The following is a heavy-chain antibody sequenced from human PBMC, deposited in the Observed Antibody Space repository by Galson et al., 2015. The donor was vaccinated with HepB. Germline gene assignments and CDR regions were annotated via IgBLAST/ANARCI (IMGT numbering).Heavy chain of an antibody. J-gene: IGHJ3*02. Sequence: SVKVSCKASGYAFTRHHIHWVRQAPGQGLEWMGIINPTSATTNYAQKFQGRVTMTRDTSTSTVYMELSSLRSEDTAVYYCARDLEFIYYYDTSGPYDAFDIWGQGTMVTVSS. CDR1: GYAFTRHH. CDR2: INPTSATT. CDR3: ARDLEFIYYYDTSGPYDAFDI. V-gene: IGHV1-46*01. D-gene: IGHD3-22*01.